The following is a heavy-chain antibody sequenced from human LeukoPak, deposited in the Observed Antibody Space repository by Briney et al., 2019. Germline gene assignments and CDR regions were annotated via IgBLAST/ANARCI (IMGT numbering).Heavy chain of an antibody. D-gene: IGHD2-2*01. CDR1: GGTFSSYA. Sequence: PSASVKVSCKASGGTFSSYAISWVRQAPGQGLEWMGGIIPIFGTANYAQKFQGRVTITTDESTSTAYMELSSLRSEDTAVYYCARDAFVVVPAATPSRSPAAAGWFDPWGQGTLVTVSS. CDR2: IIPIFGTA. CDR3: ARDAFVVVPAATPSRSPAAAGWFDP. V-gene: IGHV1-69*05. J-gene: IGHJ5*02.